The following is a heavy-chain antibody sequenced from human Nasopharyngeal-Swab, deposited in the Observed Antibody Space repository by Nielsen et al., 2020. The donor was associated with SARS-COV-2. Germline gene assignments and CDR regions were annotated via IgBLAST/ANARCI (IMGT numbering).Heavy chain of an antibody. Sequence: ESLQISCAASGYTFSSYGMHWVRQAPGKGLVWVPRIDNSGSITDYADSVKGRFNISRDNAKNTLYLQMNSLRGDDTAVYYCTRDIGGKYGYWGQVNLVTVSS. D-gene: IGHD4-23*01. V-gene: IGHV3-74*01. CDR3: TRDIGGKYGY. CDR1: GYTFSSYG. CDR2: IDNSGSIT. J-gene: IGHJ4*02.